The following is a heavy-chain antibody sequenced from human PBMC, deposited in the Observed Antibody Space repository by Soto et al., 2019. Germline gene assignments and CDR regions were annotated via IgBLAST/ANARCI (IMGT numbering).Heavy chain of an antibody. CDR3: AKDLDFPYYFDY. CDR2: ISYDGSNK. CDR1: GFTFSSYG. J-gene: IGHJ4*02. Sequence: QVQLVESGGGVVQPGRSLRLSCAASGFTFSSYGMHWVRQAPGKGLEWVPVISYDGSNKFYADSVKGRFTISRDNSKNTLYLQINSLRAEDTAVYYCAKDLDFPYYFDYWGQGTLVTVSS. V-gene: IGHV3-30*18. D-gene: IGHD3-3*01.